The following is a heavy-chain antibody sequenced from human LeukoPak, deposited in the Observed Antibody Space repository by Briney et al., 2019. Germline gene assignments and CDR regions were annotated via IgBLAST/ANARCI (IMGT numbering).Heavy chain of an antibody. V-gene: IGHV3-74*01. Sequence: GGSLGLSCAASGNYWMHWVRQAPGKGLVWVSHINGDGSWTTYADSVKGRFTISKDNAKNTVYLQMNNLRAEDTAVYYCVSFYETYWGRETLVTVSS. J-gene: IGHJ4*02. CDR2: INGDGSWT. D-gene: IGHD2-2*01. CDR1: GNYW. CDR3: VSFYETY.